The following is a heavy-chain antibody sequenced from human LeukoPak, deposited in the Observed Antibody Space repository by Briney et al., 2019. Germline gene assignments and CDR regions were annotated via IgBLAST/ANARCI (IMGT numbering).Heavy chain of an antibody. CDR1: GFTFSDYN. CDR3: ARGPSGYHNT. J-gene: IGHJ4*02. CDR2: MSRSGNII. V-gene: IGHV3-48*01. D-gene: IGHD5-12*01. Sequence: GGSLRLSCAPSGFTFSDYNMNWVRQVPGKGLESVSYMSRSGNIIYYADSVKGRFTISRDNAKNSLYLQMHSLRVEDTGVYYCARGPSGYHNTGGQGTLVTVSS.